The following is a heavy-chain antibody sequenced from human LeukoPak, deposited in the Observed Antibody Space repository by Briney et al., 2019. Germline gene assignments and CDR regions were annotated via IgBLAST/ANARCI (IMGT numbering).Heavy chain of an antibody. CDR2: ISVHGDTI. D-gene: IGHD6-19*01. V-gene: IGHV3-11*04. CDR1: GFTFTAYY. CDR3: TREGGNGWYSGWFDT. J-gene: IGHJ5*02. Sequence: RGCLRLSCAASGFTFTAYYMSWRREGPRGGRGCVLDISVHGDTIYYADSLKGRFTISRDNAKNSMYPQMNSLRAEDTAVYYCTREGGNGWYSGWFDTWGQGILVTVSS.